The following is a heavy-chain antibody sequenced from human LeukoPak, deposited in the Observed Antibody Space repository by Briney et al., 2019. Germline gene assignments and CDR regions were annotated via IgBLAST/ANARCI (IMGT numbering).Heavy chain of an antibody. CDR3: ARTNYAYASGNYYALDY. J-gene: IGHJ4*02. Sequence: GGSLRLSCAASGFTFSHYWMSWVRQAPGKGLEWVVNIKQDGSEKNYVDSVKGRFTISRDNAKNSLYLLMNSLRAEDTAVYYCARTNYAYASGNYYALDYWGQGTLVTVPP. D-gene: IGHD3-10*01. V-gene: IGHV3-7*04. CDR1: GFTFSHYW. CDR2: IKQDGSEK.